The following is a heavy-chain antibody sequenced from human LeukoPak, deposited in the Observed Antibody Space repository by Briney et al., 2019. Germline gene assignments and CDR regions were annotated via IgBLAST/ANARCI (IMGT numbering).Heavy chain of an antibody. CDR1: GFTFNGYS. D-gene: IGHD4-17*01. Sequence: GGSLRLSCTASGFTFNGYSMNWVRQAPGKWLEWVSSISTSSSYIYYADSVKGRFTISRNNPKNSLYLQMNSLRAEDTAVYYSARNRGDPSYFDYWGQGTLVTVSS. J-gene: IGHJ4*02. CDR3: ARNRGDPSYFDY. CDR2: ISTSSSYI. V-gene: IGHV3-21*01.